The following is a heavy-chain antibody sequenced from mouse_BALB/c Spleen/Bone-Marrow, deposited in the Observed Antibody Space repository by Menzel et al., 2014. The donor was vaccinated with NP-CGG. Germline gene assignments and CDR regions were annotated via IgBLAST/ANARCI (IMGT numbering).Heavy chain of an antibody. CDR1: GYTFTRYT. V-gene: IGHV1-4*01. CDR2: IIPSSGYT. Sequence: QVQLQQSGAELARPGASVKMSCQASGYTFTRYTMHWEKQRPGQGLEWIGYIIPSSGYTNYNQKFKDKATSTADKSSSTAYMQLSSLTSEDSAVYYCTIRYYAMDYWGQGTSVTVSS. CDR3: TIRYYAMDY. J-gene: IGHJ4*01. D-gene: IGHD1-1*01.